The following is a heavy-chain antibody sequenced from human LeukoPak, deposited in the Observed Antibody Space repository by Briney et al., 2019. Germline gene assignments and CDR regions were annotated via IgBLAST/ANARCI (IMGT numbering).Heavy chain of an antibody. CDR3: ARAPPDYYDSSGYSFSVAFDI. V-gene: IGHV4-31*03. CDR1: GGSISSGGYY. D-gene: IGHD3-22*01. Sequence: PSQTLSLTCTVSGGSISSGGYYWSWIRQHPGKGLGWIGYIYYSGSTYYNPSLKSRVTISVDTSKNQFSLKLSSVTAADTAVYYCARAPPDYYDSSGYSFSVAFDIWGQGTMVTVSS. CDR2: IYYSGST. J-gene: IGHJ3*02.